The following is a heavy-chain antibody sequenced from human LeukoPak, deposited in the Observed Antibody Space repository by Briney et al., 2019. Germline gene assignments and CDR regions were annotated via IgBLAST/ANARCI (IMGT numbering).Heavy chain of an antibody. D-gene: IGHD3-10*01. V-gene: IGHV4-34*01. Sequence: PSETLSLTCAVCGGSFSGYYWSWIRQPPGKGLEWIGEINHSGSTNYNPSLKSRVTISVDTSKNQFSLKLSSVTAADTAVYYCARESPTKRYYYGSGTHPFDPWGQGTLVTVSS. CDR3: ARESPTKRYYYGSGTHPFDP. CDR2: INHSGST. J-gene: IGHJ5*02. CDR1: GGSFSGYY.